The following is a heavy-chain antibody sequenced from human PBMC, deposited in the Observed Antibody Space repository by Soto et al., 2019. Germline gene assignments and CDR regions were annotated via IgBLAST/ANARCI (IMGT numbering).Heavy chain of an antibody. Sequence: SVKVSCKASGGTVSSYAISWVRQAPGQGLEWMGGIIPIFGTANYAQKFQGRVTITADESTNTAYMELSSLRSEDTAVYYCARAGGVPQRHSPGYYYGDSAFDLWGQGTMATV. J-gene: IGHJ3*01. CDR1: GGTVSSYA. CDR3: ARAGGVPQRHSPGYYYGDSAFDL. V-gene: IGHV1-69*13. CDR2: IIPIFGTA. D-gene: IGHD3-22*01.